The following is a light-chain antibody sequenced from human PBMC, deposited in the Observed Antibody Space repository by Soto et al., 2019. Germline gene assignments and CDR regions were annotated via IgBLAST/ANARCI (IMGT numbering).Light chain of an antibody. J-gene: IGKJ4*01. Sequence: PMTQSPSSLSAYVGDRVTITCRASQGISNHLAWYQQKPGKLPKLLIYAASILQSGVPSRFSGSGSGTDFTLTISSLQPEDVAIYYCQNSTSAPFTFGGGTKVAIK. CDR1: QGISNH. CDR2: AAS. V-gene: IGKV1-27*01. CDR3: QNSTSAPFT.